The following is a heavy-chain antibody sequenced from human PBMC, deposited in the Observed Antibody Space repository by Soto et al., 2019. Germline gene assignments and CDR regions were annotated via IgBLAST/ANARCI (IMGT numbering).Heavy chain of an antibody. Sequence: KPSETLSLTCAVYGGSFSGYYWSWIRQPPGKGLEWIGEINHSGSTNYNPSLKSRVTISVDTSKNQFSLKLSSVTAADTAVYYCARASPRITMVREGPYYYYGMDVWGQGTTVTVSS. CDR1: GGSFSGYY. D-gene: IGHD3-10*01. V-gene: IGHV4-34*01. J-gene: IGHJ6*02. CDR2: INHSGST. CDR3: ARASPRITMVREGPYYYYGMDV.